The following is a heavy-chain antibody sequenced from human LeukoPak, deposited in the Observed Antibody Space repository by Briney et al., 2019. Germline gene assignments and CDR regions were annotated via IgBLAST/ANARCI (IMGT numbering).Heavy chain of an antibody. CDR1: GGSISSYY. Sequence: SETLSLTCTVSGGSISSYYWSWIRQPPGKGPEWIGYIYTSGSTNYNPSLKSRVTISVDTSKNQFSLKLSSVTAADTAVYYCARHGSGIAVAGTRFYYYYYMDVWGKGTTVTVSS. CDR3: ARHGSGIAVAGTRFYYYYYMDV. D-gene: IGHD6-19*01. V-gene: IGHV4-4*09. J-gene: IGHJ6*03. CDR2: IYTSGST.